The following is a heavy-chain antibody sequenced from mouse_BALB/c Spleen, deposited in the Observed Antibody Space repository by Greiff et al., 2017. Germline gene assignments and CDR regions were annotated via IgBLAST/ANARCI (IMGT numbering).Heavy chain of an antibody. V-gene: IGHV1-69*01. J-gene: IGHJ2*01. Sequence: QVQLQQPGAELVMPGASVKMSCKASGYTFTDYWMHWVKQRPGQGLEWIGAIDTSDSYTSYNQKFKGKATLTVDESSSTAYMQLSSLTSEDSAVYYCARYYYGSSYYFDDWGQGTTLTVSA. CDR3: ARYYYGSSYYFDD. CDR2: IDTSDSYT. D-gene: IGHD1-1*01. CDR1: GYTFTDYW.